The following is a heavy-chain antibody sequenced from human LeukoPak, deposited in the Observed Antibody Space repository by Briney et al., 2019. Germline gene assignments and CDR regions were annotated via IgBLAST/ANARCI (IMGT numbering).Heavy chain of an antibody. CDR2: IRSKAYGGTT. J-gene: IGHJ3*02. D-gene: IGHD2/OR15-2a*01. V-gene: IGHV3-49*03. CDR1: GFSLGDYA. CDR3: TRDQIVLGAFDI. Sequence: GGSLRLSCTASGFSLGDYAMSWFRQAPGKGLEWVGFIRSKAYGGTTEYAASEKGRFTISRDDSKSIAYLQMNSLKTEDTAVYYCTRDQIVLGAFDIWGQGTMVTVSS.